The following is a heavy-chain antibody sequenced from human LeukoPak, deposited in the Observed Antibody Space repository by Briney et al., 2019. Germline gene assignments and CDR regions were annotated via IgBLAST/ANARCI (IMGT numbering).Heavy chain of an antibody. J-gene: IGHJ3*02. D-gene: IGHD2-21*02. CDR2: IIPILGIA. V-gene: IGHV1-69*04. CDR1: GGTFSSYA. Sequence: SVKVSCKAYGGTFSSYAISWVRQGPGQGLEWMGRIIPILGIANYAQKFQGRVTITADKSTSTAYMELSSLRSEDTAVYYCARDPIVVVTRGAFDIWGQGTMVTLSS. CDR3: ARDPIVVVTRGAFDI.